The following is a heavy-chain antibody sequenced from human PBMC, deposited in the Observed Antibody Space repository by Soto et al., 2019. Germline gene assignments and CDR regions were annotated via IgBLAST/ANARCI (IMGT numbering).Heavy chain of an antibody. D-gene: IGHD2-2*01. CDR3: ARGPIVVLQAAWFDP. CDR2: VFDTGST. Sequence: QEQLQESGPGLVKPSETLSLTCTVSGDSLSSYYWSWIRQPPGKGLEWIGCVFDTGSTDYNPALTSRVTISVDTSKNQFSLRLTSVTAAVSAVYYCARGPIVVLQAAWFDPWGQGTLVTVSS. CDR1: GDSLSSYY. V-gene: IGHV4-59*01. J-gene: IGHJ5*02.